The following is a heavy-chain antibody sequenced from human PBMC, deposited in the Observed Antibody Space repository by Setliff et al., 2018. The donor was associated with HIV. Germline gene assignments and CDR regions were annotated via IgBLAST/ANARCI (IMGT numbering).Heavy chain of an antibody. Sequence: GGSLRLSCEGSGFFFSRHVMSWVRQAPGKGLEWGSGINNRGDRTDYADSVKGRLTISRDNSKNTVDLQMNSLTVEDTAVYYCASPWLPIAAAGTGLRFDYWGQGTLVTVSS. D-gene: IGHD6-13*01. V-gene: IGHV3-23*01. CDR1: GFFFSRHV. CDR2: INNRGDRT. CDR3: ASPWLPIAAAGTGLRFDY. J-gene: IGHJ4*02.